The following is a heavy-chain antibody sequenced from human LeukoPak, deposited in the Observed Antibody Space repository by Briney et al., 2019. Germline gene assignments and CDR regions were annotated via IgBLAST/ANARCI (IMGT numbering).Heavy chain of an antibody. CDR2: INHSGST. J-gene: IGHJ4*02. V-gene: IGHV4-34*01. CDR3: AVIVGATFVWY. Sequence: KPSETLSLTCAVYGGSFSGYYWSWIRQPPGKGLEWIGEINHSGSTNYNPSLKSRVTISVDTSKNQFSLKLSSVTAADTAVYYCAVIVGATFVWYWGQGTLVTVSS. CDR1: GGSFSGYY. D-gene: IGHD1-26*01.